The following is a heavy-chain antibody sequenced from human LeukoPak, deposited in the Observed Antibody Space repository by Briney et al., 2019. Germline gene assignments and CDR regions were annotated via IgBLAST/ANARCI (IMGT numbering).Heavy chain of an antibody. CDR3: ARINMVRGVIMDY. CDR2: IKQDGSEK. V-gene: IGHV3-7*03. J-gene: IGHJ4*02. D-gene: IGHD3-10*01. Sequence: GGSLRLSCAASGFTFSSYWMSWVRQAPGKGLEWVANIKQDGSEKYYVDSVKGRFTISRDNAKNSLYLQMNSLRAEDTAVYYCARINMVRGVIMDYWGQGTLVTVSS. CDR1: GFTFSSYW.